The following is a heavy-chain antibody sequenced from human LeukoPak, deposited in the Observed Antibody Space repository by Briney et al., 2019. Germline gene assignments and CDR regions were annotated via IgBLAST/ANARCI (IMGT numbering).Heavy chain of an antibody. CDR2: ADYTGST. J-gene: IGHJ4*02. V-gene: IGHV4-59*11. D-gene: IGHD6-19*01. CDR1: GASITTHY. CDR3: AGGYSSDWYFNC. Sequence: PSETLSLTCTVSGASITTHYWSWIRQSPGEGLEGIVYADYTGSTKHNPSLKRRVTMSLDTSNNQFSLQLDSVTAADTAVYFCAGGYSSDWYFNCWRQGTLVTVSS.